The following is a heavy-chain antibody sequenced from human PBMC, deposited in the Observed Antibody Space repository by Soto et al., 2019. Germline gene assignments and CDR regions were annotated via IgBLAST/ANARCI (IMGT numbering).Heavy chain of an antibody. J-gene: IGHJ6*03. CDR3: ARAGYCSSTSCYERYYYYYMDV. CDR1: GGSISSYY. Sequence: SETLSLTCTVSGGSISSYYWSWIRQPPGKGLEWIGYIYYSGSTYYNPSLKSRATISVDTSKNQFSLKLSSVTAADTAVYYCARAGYCSSTSCYERYYYYYMDVWGKGTTVTVSS. CDR2: IYYSGST. D-gene: IGHD2-2*01. V-gene: IGHV4-59*01.